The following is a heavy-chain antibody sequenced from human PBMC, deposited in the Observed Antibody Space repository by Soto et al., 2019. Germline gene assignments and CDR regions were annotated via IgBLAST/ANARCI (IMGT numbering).Heavy chain of an antibody. V-gene: IGHV1-18*03. Sequence: ASVKVSCKASGYTFTSYGISWVRQAPGQGLEWMGWISAYNGNTNYAQKLQGRVTMTTDTSTSTAYMELRSLRSDDMAVYYCARRMGILTGYYSSNLAPWGQGTLVTVS. CDR1: GYTFTSYG. CDR2: ISAYNGNT. D-gene: IGHD3-9*01. CDR3: ARRMGILTGYYSSNLAP. J-gene: IGHJ4*02.